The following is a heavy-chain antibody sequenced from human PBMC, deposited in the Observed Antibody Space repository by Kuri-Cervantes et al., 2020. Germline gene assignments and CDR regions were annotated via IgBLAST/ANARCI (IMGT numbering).Heavy chain of an antibody. CDR2: IYTSGST. J-gene: IGHJ4*02. CDR1: GGSISSYY. Sequence: GSLRLSCTVSGGSISSYYWSWIRQPAGKGLEWIGRIYTSGSTNYNPSLKSRVTMSVDTSKNQFSLKLSSVTAADTAVYYCARAGDYGSFGYWGQGTLVTVSS. D-gene: IGHD4-17*01. CDR3: ARAGDYGSFGY. V-gene: IGHV4-4*07.